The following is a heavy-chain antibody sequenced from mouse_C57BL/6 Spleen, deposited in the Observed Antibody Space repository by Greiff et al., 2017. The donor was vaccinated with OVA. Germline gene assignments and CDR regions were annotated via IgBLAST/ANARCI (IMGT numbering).Heavy chain of an antibody. V-gene: IGHV1-61*01. CDR1: GYTFTSYW. J-gene: IGHJ3*01. CDR3: ARYDYSSWFAY. D-gene: IGHD2-4*01. Sequence: QVQLQQPGAELVRPGSSVKLSCKASGYTFTSYWMDWVKQRPGQGLEWIGNIYPSDSETHYNKKFKDKATLTVDKSSRQDYMQLSILTSEVSAVYSCARYDYSSWFAYWCQGTLVTVSA. CDR2: IYPSDSET.